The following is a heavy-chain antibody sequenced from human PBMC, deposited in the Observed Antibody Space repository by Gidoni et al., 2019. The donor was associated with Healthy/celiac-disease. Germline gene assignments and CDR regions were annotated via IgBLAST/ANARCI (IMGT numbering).Heavy chain of an antibody. V-gene: IGHV2-5*02. D-gene: IGHD3-3*01. Sequence: QITLKESGPTLVKPTQTLTLTCTFSGFSLSTSGVGVGWIRQPPGKALEWLALIYWDDDKRYSPSLKSRLTITKDISKNQVVLTMTNMDPVDTATYYCAHRLGWRDFWSGYHDNWFDPWGQGTLVTVSS. CDR1: GFSLSTSGVG. CDR3: AHRLGWRDFWSGYHDNWFDP. CDR2: IYWDDDK. J-gene: IGHJ5*02.